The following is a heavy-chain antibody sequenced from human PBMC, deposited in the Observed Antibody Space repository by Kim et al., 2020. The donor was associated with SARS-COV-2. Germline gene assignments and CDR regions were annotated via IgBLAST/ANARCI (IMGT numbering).Heavy chain of an antibody. J-gene: IGHJ2*01. V-gene: IGHV4-61*01. CDR1: GGSVSSGSYY. CDR3: ARDPGLRLGELSSYWYFDL. Sequence: SETLSLTCTVSGGSVSSGSYYWSWIRQPPGKGLEWIGYIYYSGSTNYNPSLKSRVTISVDTSKNQFSLKLSSVTAADTAVYYCARDPGLRLGELSSYWYFDLWGRGTLVTVSS. D-gene: IGHD3-16*02. CDR2: IYYSGST.